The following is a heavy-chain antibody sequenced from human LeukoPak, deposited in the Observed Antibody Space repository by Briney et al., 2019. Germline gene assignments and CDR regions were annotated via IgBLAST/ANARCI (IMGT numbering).Heavy chain of an antibody. D-gene: IGHD2-15*01. CDR1: GYTFINYG. J-gene: IGHJ4*02. Sequence: SVKVFCKASGYTFINYGISWVRQAPGQGLEWMGGIIPIFGTANYAQKFQGRVTITADESTSTAYMELSSLRSDDTAVYYCARGRLLPFYLDWGQGTLVTVSS. CDR2: IIPIFGTA. V-gene: IGHV1-69*13. CDR3: ARGRLLPFYLD.